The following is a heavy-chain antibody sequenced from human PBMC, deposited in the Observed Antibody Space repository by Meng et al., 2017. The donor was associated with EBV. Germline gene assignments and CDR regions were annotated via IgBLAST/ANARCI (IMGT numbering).Heavy chain of an antibody. D-gene: IGHD3-22*01. CDR2: ISAYNGNT. CDR3: ARDGRLYDTPSPFDY. V-gene: IGHV1-18*01. J-gene: IGHJ4*02. CDR1: GYTFTSYG. Sequence: VQLGQSGVEGKKLGAPLKVSCKASGYTFTSYGISWVRQAPGQGLEWMGWISAYNGNTNYAQKLQGRVTMTTDTSTSTAYMELRSLRSDDTAVYYCARDGRLYDTPSPFDYWGQGTLVTVSS.